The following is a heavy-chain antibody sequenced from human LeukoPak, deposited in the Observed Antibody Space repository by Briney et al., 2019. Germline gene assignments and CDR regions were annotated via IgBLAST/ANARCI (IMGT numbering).Heavy chain of an antibody. V-gene: IGHV4-30-2*01. CDR2: IYHSGST. CDR1: DGSISSGGYS. J-gene: IGHJ4*02. Sequence: SETLSLTCAVSDGSISSGGYSWSWIRQPPGKGLEWIGYIYHSGSTYYNPSLKSRVTISVDRSKNQFSLKLSSVTAADTAVYYCARGHGSGSSSPLDYWGQGTLVFVSP. D-gene: IGHD3-10*01. CDR3: ARGHGSGSSSPLDY.